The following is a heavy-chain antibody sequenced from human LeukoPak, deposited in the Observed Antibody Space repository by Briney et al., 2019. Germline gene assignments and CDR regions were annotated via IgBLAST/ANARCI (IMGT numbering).Heavy chain of an antibody. D-gene: IGHD1-1*01. CDR1: GFIFNNYG. Sequence: GRSLRLSCAASGFIFNNYGLIWVRQAPGKGLEWVSAISNDGGGTNYADFVKGRFTIYRDNSKNTLSLQMNSLRAEDTAVYYCAKASSTGTTGRLCGDYWGQGTLVTVSS. J-gene: IGHJ4*02. CDR2: ISNDGGGT. CDR3: AKASSTGTTGRLCGDY. V-gene: IGHV3-23*01.